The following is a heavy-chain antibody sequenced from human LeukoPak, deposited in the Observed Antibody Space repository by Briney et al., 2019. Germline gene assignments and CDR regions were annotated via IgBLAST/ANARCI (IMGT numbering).Heavy chain of an antibody. CDR3: ARGGAVVPAARYMDV. D-gene: IGHD2-2*01. V-gene: IGHV3-21*01. J-gene: IGHJ6*03. CDR2: ISSSSSYI. CDR1: GFTFSSYS. Sequence: KPGGSLRLSCAASGFTFSSYSMNWVRQAPGKGLEWVSSISSSSSYIYYADSVKGRFTISRDNAKNSLYLQMNSLRAEDTAVYYCARGGAVVPAARYMDVWGKGTTVTVSS.